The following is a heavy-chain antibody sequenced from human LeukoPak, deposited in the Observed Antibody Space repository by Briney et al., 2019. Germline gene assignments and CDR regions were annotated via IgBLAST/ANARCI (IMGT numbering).Heavy chain of an antibody. CDR2: IYYSGST. V-gene: IGHV4-59*01. CDR1: GGSFSGYY. J-gene: IGHJ6*03. CDR3: ARAGYSGSDFSV. Sequence: SETLSLTCAVYGGSFSGYYWSWIRQPPGKGLEWIGYIYYSGSTNYNPSLKSRVTISVDTSKNQFSLKLSSVTATDTAVYYCARAGYSGSDFSVWGKGSTVTVSS. D-gene: IGHD5-12*01.